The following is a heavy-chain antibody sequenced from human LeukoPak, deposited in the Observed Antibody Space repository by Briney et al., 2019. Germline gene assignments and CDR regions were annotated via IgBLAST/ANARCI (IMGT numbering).Heavy chain of an antibody. CDR2: INERGDIT. CDR1: GFTFSKHP. V-gene: IGHV3-23*01. Sequence: GGSLRLSCVASGFTFSKHPMRWVRQAPGKGLELVSAINERGDITRYADSVMRRFTISRDNSKNTLYLQMNSLRAEDTAVYYCARATPSYGGNSGLFEFWGQGTLVTVSS. D-gene: IGHD4-23*01. CDR3: ARATPSYGGNSGLFEF. J-gene: IGHJ4*02.